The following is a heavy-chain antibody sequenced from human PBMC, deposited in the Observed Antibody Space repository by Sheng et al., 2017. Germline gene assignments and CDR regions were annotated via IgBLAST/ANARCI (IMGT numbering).Heavy chain of an antibody. CDR1: GFTFSDYW. J-gene: IGHJ4*02. V-gene: IGHV3-7*01. CDR3: ARNLITAGDF. D-gene: IGHD1-20*01. CDR2: IKQDGSET. Sequence: EVQLVESGGGLVQPGGSLRLSCAASGFTFSDYWMNWVRQAPGKGLEWVANIKQDGSETYYVASVKGRFTISRDNAKNSLYLQMNSLRAEDTSVYYCARNLITAGDFWGQGTLV.